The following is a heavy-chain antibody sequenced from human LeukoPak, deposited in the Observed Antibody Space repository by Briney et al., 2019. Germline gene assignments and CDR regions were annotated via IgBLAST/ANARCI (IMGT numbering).Heavy chain of an antibody. D-gene: IGHD2-21*01. CDR2: IIPILGIA. CDR1: GGTFSSYA. J-gene: IGHJ6*03. CDR3: ARASPHSGTGDYYYYYMDV. V-gene: IGHV1-69*04. Sequence: SVKVSCKASGGTFSSYAISWVRQAPGQGLEWMGRIIPILGIANYAQKFQGRVTITTDESTSTAYMELSSLRSEDTAVYYCARASPHSGTGDYYYYYMDVWGKGTTVTVSS.